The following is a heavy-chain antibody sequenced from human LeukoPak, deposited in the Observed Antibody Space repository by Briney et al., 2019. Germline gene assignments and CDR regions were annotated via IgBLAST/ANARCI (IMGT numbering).Heavy chain of an antibody. J-gene: IGHJ4*02. CDR1: GFTFSSYA. CDR3: AKGPLRGTAAAIDY. D-gene: IGHD2-2*01. Sequence: QPGGSLRLSCAASGFTFSSYAMHWVRQAPGKGLEWVAVISYDGRNKHYPDSVKGRFTISRDISTDTLWLQMDSLRTEDTAVYYCAKGPLRGTAAAIDYWGQGTLVTVSS. V-gene: IGHV3-30*04. CDR2: ISYDGRNK.